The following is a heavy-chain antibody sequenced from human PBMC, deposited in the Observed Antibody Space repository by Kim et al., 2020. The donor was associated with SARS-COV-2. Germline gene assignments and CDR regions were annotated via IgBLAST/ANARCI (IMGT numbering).Heavy chain of an antibody. V-gene: IGHV4-34*01. CDR1: GGPFSGYY. CDR3: ARVLGRYDILTGYYKNWFDP. J-gene: IGHJ5*02. CDR2: INHSGST. D-gene: IGHD3-9*01. Sequence: SETLSLTCAVYGGPFSGYYWSWIRQPPGKGLEWIGEINHSGSTNYNPSLKSRVTISVDTSKNQSSLQLSSVTAADTAVYYCARVLGRYDILTGYYKNWFDPWGQGTLVTVSS.